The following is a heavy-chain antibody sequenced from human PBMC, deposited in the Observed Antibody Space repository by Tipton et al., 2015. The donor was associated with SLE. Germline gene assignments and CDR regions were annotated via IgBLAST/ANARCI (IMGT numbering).Heavy chain of an antibody. CDR1: GGSISSSSYY. CDR2: IYYSGST. CDR3: ASLKVYYEFWSGYYGQFDY. V-gene: IGHV4-39*01. Sequence: TLSLTCTVSGGSISSSSYYWGWIRQPPGKGLEWIGSIYYSGSTYYNPSLKSRVTISVDTSKNQFSLKLTSVTAADTAVYYCASLKVYYEFWSGYYGQFDYWGQGTLITVSS. D-gene: IGHD3-3*01. J-gene: IGHJ4*02.